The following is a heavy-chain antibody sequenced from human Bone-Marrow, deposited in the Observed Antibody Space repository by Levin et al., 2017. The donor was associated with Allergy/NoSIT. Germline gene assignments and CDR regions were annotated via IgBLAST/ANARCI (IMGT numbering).Heavy chain of an antibody. Sequence: ASVKVSCKASGYTFSFYGLQWVRQAPGQGLEWMGGIIPDNEKTRYSEKFQGRVTIIRDTSASSSSLELRSLTSEDTAVYYCARGDYSHYYGMDVWGQGTTVTVSS. CDR2: IIPDNEKT. V-gene: IGHV1-3*01. CDR3: ARGDYSHYYGMDV. CDR1: GYTFSFYG. D-gene: IGHD4-11*01. J-gene: IGHJ6*02.